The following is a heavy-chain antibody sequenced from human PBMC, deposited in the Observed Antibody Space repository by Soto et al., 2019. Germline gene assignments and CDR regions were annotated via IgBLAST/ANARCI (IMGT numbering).Heavy chain of an antibody. CDR3: ARDQGIAVAHY. CDR2: ISSSSSYI. V-gene: IGHV3-21*01. J-gene: IGHJ4*02. Sequence: EVQLVESGGGLVKPGGSLRLSCAASGFTFSSYSMNWVRQAPGKGLEWVSSISSSSSYIYYADSVKGRFTISRDNAKNSLYQQMNSLRAEDTAVYYCARDQGIAVAHYWGQGTLVTVSS. D-gene: IGHD6-19*01. CDR1: GFTFSSYS.